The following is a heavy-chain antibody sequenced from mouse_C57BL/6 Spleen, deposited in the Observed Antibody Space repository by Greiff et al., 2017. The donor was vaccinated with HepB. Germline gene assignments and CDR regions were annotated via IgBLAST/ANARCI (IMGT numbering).Heavy chain of an antibody. D-gene: IGHD1-1*01. CDR3: ARNYGSRDY. CDR1: GYTFTSYW. J-gene: IGHJ2*01. V-gene: IGHV1-55*01. Sequence: QVHVKQPGAELVKPGASVKMSCKASGYTFTSYWITWVKQRPGQGLEWIGDIYPGSGSTNYNEKFKSKATLTVDTSSSTAYMQLSSLTSEDSAVYYCARNYGSRDYWGQGTTLTVSS. CDR2: IYPGSGST.